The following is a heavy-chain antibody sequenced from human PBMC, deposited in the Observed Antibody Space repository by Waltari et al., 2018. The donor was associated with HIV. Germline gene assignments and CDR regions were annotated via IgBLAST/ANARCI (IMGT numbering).Heavy chain of an antibody. J-gene: IGHJ3*01. CDR3: ASGDRAFDV. Sequence: QVQLLQSGSEVKRPGASVKVSCKTSGYPFTDYGISWVRQAPRRGLEWMVWISTYNGNTKCAQTLQARITMTIDTSRHTAYIGLSSLRSDDTAVYYCASGDRAFDVWGQGTMVSVSS. CDR2: ISTYNGNT. V-gene: IGHV1-18*01. CDR1: GYPFTDYG. D-gene: IGHD3-3*01.